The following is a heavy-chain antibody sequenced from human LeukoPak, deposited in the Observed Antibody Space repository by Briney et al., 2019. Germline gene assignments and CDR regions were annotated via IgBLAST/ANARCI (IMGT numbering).Heavy chain of an antibody. J-gene: IGHJ4*02. V-gene: IGHV4-39*07. CDR3: ARLRRDSSSWYVDY. CDR1: GDSITSSSYY. CDR2: IYYSGSA. Sequence: SETLSLTCTVSGDSITSSSYYWGWIRQPPGKGLEWIGSIYYSGSAYYNPSLKSRVTISLDTSKNQFSLKLNSMTAADTAVYYCARLRRDSSSWYVDYWGQGTLVTVSS. D-gene: IGHD6-13*01.